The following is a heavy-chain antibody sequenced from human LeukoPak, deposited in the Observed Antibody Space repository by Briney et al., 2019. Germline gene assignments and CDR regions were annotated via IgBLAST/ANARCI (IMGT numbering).Heavy chain of an antibody. V-gene: IGHV3-9*01. CDR2: ISWNSGRI. J-gene: IGHJ4*02. D-gene: IGHD6-6*01. Sequence: TGGSLRLSCAASGFTFDDYAMAWVRQVPGKGLEWVSAISWNSGRIDYADSVKGRFTISRDNAKNSLYLQMSSLRPEDTALYYCVKALEYSSSSHYFDYWGQGTLVTVSS. CDR1: GFTFDDYA. CDR3: VKALEYSSSSHYFDY.